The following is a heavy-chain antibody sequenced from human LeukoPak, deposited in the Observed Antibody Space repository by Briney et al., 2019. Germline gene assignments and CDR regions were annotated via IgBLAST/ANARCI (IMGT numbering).Heavy chain of an antibody. D-gene: IGHD3-10*01. Sequence: GSLRLSCAASGFTFSEYSMHWVRQAPGKGLEYVSAISTNGGSTYYANSVKGRFTISRDDPKNTLDPQMGSLRPEDMAVYYCARGFRYYGSGIDYWGQGTLVTVSS. V-gene: IGHV3-64*01. CDR1: GFTFSEYS. CDR3: ARGFRYYGSGIDY. J-gene: IGHJ4*02. CDR2: ISTNGGST.